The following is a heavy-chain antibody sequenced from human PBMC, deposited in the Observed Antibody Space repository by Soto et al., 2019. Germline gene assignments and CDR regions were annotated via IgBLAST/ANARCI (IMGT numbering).Heavy chain of an antibody. CDR3: ARLSAAAGMGY. Sequence: QVQLVQSGAEVKKPGSSVKVSCKASGGTFSSYTISWVRQAPGQGLEWMGRIIPILGIANYAQKFQGRVTITADKSPSTAYMELSSLRSEDTAVYYCARLSAAAGMGYWGQGTLVTVSS. V-gene: IGHV1-69*02. CDR2: IIPILGIA. D-gene: IGHD6-13*01. CDR1: GGTFSSYT. J-gene: IGHJ4*02.